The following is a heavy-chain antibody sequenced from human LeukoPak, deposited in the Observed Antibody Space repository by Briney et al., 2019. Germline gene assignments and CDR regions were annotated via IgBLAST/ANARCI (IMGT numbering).Heavy chain of an antibody. CDR1: GFTFDDYG. Sequence: PGGSLRLSCAASGFTFDDYGMSWVRQAPGKGLEWVSSISSSSSYIYYADSVKGRFTISRDNAKNSLYLQMNSLRAEDTAVYYCARDIAAAGYFDYWGQGTLVTVSS. V-gene: IGHV3-21*01. CDR2: ISSSSSYI. CDR3: ARDIAAAGYFDY. D-gene: IGHD6-13*01. J-gene: IGHJ4*02.